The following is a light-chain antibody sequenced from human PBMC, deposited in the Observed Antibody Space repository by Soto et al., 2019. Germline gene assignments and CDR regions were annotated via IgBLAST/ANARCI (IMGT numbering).Light chain of an antibody. V-gene: IGKV1-5*01. CDR1: QDISSW. CDR3: QKYNTYSRK. CDR2: DAS. Sequence: DIQMTHSPSTLSASVLYVVTITFRASQDISSWLALYQQKPGKAPKLLIYDASTLECGVPSRFSGSGSGTEFTLTISSLQPEDVATYYCQKYNTYSRKFGQGTKVDIK. J-gene: IGKJ1*01.